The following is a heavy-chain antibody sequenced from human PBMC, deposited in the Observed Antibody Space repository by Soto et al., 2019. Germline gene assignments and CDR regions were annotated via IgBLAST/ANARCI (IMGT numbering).Heavy chain of an antibody. CDR3: ARGGKARGGYNYGD. CDR1: GFTFSNYE. CDR2: ISSSGSTI. Sequence: PGGSLRLSCVASGFTFSNYEMNWVRQAPGKGLEWVSHISSSGSTIYYADSVKGRFTISRDNAKNSLYLQMNSLRAEDTAIYYCARGGKARGGYNYGDWGQGTLVTVSS. V-gene: IGHV3-48*03. D-gene: IGHD5-12*01. J-gene: IGHJ4*02.